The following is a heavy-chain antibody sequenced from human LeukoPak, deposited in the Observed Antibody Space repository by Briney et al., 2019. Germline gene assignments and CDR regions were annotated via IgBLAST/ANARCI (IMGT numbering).Heavy chain of an antibody. V-gene: IGHV3-23*01. CDR2: ISGSGGST. Sequence: GGSLRLSCASYGFTFSSYATSWVRQGPGKGLEWVSAISGSGGSTYYADSVKGRFTISRDNSKDTLYLQMNSLRAEDTAVYYCAKASQWLGYDYWGQGTLVTVSS. CDR1: GFTFSSYA. D-gene: IGHD6-19*01. J-gene: IGHJ4*02. CDR3: AKASQWLGYDY.